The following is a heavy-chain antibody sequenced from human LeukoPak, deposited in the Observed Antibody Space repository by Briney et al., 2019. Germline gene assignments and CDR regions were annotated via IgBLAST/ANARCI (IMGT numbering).Heavy chain of an antibody. J-gene: IGHJ3*01. CDR1: GYTFTTYG. CDR3: ARDPFGELGGSP. Sequence: ASVKVSCKSSGYTFTTYGITWVRQAPGQGLEWMGWISTDNGDTNYAQKLQGRVTMTTDTSTSTAYMELRSLRSDDTAVYYCARDPFGELGGSPWGQGTRVTVSS. D-gene: IGHD3-10*01. V-gene: IGHV1-18*01. CDR2: ISTDNGDT.